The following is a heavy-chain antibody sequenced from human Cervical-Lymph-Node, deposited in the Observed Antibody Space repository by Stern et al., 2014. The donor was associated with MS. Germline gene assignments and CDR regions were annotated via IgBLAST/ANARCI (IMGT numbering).Heavy chain of an antibody. D-gene: IGHD3-22*01. CDR1: GYSISSGYY. V-gene: IGHV4-38-2*02. J-gene: IGHJ4*02. Sequence: QLQLQESGPGLVKPSETLSLTCTVSGYSISSGYYWGWIRQPPGKGLEWIGSIFHSGSTYYNPSLKSRVTISVDTSKNQFSLKLTSVTAADTAVFYCARGLRDSSGYSPFDYWGQGTLVTVSS. CDR3: ARGLRDSSGYSPFDY. CDR2: IFHSGST.